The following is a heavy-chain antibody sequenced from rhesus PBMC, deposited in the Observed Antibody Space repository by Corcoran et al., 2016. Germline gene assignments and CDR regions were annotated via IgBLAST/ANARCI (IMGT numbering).Heavy chain of an antibody. V-gene: IGHV4S7*01. J-gene: IGHJ4*01. D-gene: IGHD4-29*01. CDR1: SYSMNSDY. CDR2: VYGSWGTT. Sequence: QVHLQESGPGLVKASETLSLTCTVSSYSMNSDYWTWIRQPPGKGLEWIGYVYGSWGTTYYNSALNSRVRISADTSRNQFSLTMTSLTAADTAVYFCVRGAQDATVAAVFFDDWGQGVLVIVSS. CDR3: VRGAQDATVAAVFFDD.